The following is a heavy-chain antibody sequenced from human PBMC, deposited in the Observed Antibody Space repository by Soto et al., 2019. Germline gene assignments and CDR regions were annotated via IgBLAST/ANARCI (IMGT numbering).Heavy chain of an antibody. CDR1: GGSVSFDHYH. CDR3: AREDDGGDRDYYGLDV. V-gene: IGHV4-30-4*01. CDR2: VHYSGSV. D-gene: IGHD2-21*02. J-gene: IGHJ6*02. Sequence: QVQLQQSGPGLVKPSHTLSLTCTVSGGSVSFDHYHWTCIRQPPGKGLERVVYVHYSGSVLYNPSLSCRVAISVDTSKNQFSLKLSAVTAADTAVYFCAREDDGGDRDYYGLDVWCQGTTVTVSS.